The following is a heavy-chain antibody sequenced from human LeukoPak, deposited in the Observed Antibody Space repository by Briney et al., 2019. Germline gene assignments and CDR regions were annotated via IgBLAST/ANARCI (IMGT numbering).Heavy chain of an antibody. CDR2: ISSSSSTI. V-gene: IGHV3-48*04. Sequence: GGSLRLSCAASGFTFSSCSMNWVRQAPGKGLEWVSYISSSSSTIYYADSVKGRFTTSRDNAKNSLYLQMNSLRAEDTAVYYCARDPVRGALDGFDIWGQGTMVTVSS. CDR3: ARDPVRGALDGFDI. D-gene: IGHD3-10*01. CDR1: GFTFSSCS. J-gene: IGHJ3*02.